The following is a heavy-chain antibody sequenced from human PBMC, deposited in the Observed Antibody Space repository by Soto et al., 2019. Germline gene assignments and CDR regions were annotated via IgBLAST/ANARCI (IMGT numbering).Heavy chain of an antibody. Sequence: PSETLSLTCAVYGGSFSGYYWSWIREPPGKGLEWIGEINHSGSTNYNPSLKSRVTISVDTSKNQFSLKLSSVTAADTAVYYCARGSYHWNHRADTTQWFDPWGQGTMVTV. V-gene: IGHV4-34*01. CDR1: GGSFSGYY. CDR3: ARGSYHWNHRADTTQWFDP. CDR2: INHSGST. J-gene: IGHJ5*02. D-gene: IGHD1-20*01.